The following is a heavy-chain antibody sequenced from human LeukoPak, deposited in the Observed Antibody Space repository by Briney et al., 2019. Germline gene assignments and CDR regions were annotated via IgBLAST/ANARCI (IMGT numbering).Heavy chain of an antibody. CDR2: ISYDGINK. CDR3: AKDHVTSSSWFPDY. J-gene: IGHJ4*02. D-gene: IGHD6-13*01. Sequence: GGSLRLSCAASGFTFSSYGMHWVRQAPGKGLEWVAVISYDGINKYYANSVKGRFTTSRDNSKNMLYLQMSSLRAEDTAVYYCAKDHVTSSSWFPDYWGQGTLVTVSS. CDR1: GFTFSSYG. V-gene: IGHV3-30*18.